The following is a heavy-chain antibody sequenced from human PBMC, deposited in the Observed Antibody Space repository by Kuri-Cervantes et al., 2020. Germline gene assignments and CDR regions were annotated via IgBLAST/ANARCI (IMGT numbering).Heavy chain of an antibody. D-gene: IGHD1-26*01. CDR3: ARAVGIVGATDY. V-gene: IGHV3-30*03. CDR1: GFTFSSYG. Sequence: GGSLRLSCAASGFTFSSYGMHWVRQAPGKGLEWVAVISYDGSNKYYADSVKGRFTISRDNAKNSLYLQMNSLRAEDTAVYYCARAVGIVGATDYWGQGTLVTVSS. J-gene: IGHJ4*02. CDR2: ISYDGSNK.